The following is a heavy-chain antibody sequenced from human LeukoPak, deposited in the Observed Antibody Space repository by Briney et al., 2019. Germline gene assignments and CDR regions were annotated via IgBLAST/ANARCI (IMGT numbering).Heavy chain of an antibody. CDR3: ARDASIYDTNGYYYLW. V-gene: IGHV1-69*13. CDR1: GYTFTSYG. D-gene: IGHD3-22*01. CDR2: IIPIFGTA. Sequence: GASVKVSCKASGYTFTSYGISWVRQAPGQGPEWMGGIIPIFGTANYAQKFQGRVTITADESSSTAYMELSSLRFEDTAVYYCARDASIYDTNGYYYLWWGQGTLVTVSS. J-gene: IGHJ4*02.